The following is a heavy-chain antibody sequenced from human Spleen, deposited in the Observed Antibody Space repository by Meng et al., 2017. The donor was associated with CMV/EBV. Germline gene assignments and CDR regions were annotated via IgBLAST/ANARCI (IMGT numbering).Heavy chain of an antibody. CDR1: GYTFITYY. Sequence: ASVKVSCKASGYTFITYYIHWVRQAPGQGLEWMGRINPDGGTTTYSQKFQGGVTLTSDTSTNTVCMELSRLRYEDTAVYYCARDLVGYDAFDVWGQGTMVTVSS. CDR3: ARDLVGYDAFDV. CDR2: INPDGGTT. V-gene: IGHV1-46*01. J-gene: IGHJ3*01. D-gene: IGHD3-22*01.